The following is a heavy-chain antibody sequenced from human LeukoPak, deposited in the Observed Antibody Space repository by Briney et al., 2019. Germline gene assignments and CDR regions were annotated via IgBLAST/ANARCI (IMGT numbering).Heavy chain of an antibody. J-gene: IGHJ5*02. Sequence: GGSLRLSCASSGFTFNSYAMSWVRQAPGKALESVSAITGSGGSTYYADAVKGRFTISRDNSKNTLYLQMNSLRAEDTAVYYCAKEGYDYEGWFDPWGQGTLVTVSS. CDR3: AKEGYDYEGWFDP. D-gene: IGHD4-17*01. CDR1: GFTFNSYA. V-gene: IGHV3-23*01. CDR2: ITGSGGST.